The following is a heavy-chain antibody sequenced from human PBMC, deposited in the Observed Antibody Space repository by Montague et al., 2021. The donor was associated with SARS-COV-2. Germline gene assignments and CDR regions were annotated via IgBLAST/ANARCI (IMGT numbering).Heavy chain of an antibody. V-gene: IGHV2-5*02. Sequence: PALVKPTQTLTLTCTFSGFSLSTSGVGVGWIRQPPGKTLEWLALIYWDDDNRYSPSLKSRLTITKDTSKNQVVLTMTNMDPADTATYYCAHSRITMVRGVINYYGMDVWGQGTTVTVSS. CDR1: GFSLSTSGVG. J-gene: IGHJ6*02. CDR3: AHSRITMVRGVINYYGMDV. D-gene: IGHD3-10*01. CDR2: IYWDDDN.